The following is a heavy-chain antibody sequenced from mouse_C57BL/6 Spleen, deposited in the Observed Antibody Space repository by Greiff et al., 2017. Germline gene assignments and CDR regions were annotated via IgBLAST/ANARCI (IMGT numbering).Heavy chain of an antibody. Sequence: VQLKESGPGLVKPSQSLSLTCPVTGYSITSGYYWNWIRQFPGNKLEWMGYISYDGSNNYNPSLKNRISITRDTSKNQFFLKLNSVTTEDTATYYCARGWLLPYAMDYWGQGTSVTVSS. CDR2: ISYDGSN. J-gene: IGHJ4*01. D-gene: IGHD2-3*01. CDR3: ARGWLLPYAMDY. V-gene: IGHV3-6*01. CDR1: GYSITSGYY.